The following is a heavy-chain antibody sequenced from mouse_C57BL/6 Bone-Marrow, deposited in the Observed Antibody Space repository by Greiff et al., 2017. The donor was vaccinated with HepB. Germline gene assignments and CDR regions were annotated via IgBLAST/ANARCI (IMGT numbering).Heavy chain of an antibody. CDR3: ARSYYDYGFAY. J-gene: IGHJ3*01. V-gene: IGHV1-54*01. D-gene: IGHD2-4*01. CDR1: GYAFTNYL. Sequence: VQLVESGAELVRPGTSVKVSCKASGYAFTNYLIEWVKQRPGQGLEWIGVINPGSGGTNYNEKFKGKATLTADKSSSTAYMQLSSLTSEDSAVYFCARSYYDYGFAYWGQGTLVTVSA. CDR2: INPGSGGT.